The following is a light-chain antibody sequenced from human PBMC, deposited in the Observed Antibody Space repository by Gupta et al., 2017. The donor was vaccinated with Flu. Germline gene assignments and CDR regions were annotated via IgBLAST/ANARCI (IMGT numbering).Light chain of an antibody. V-gene: IGKV3-11*01. CDR2: GAS. CDR1: QNIGIV. Sequence: EIVLTQSPATLSLSPGDRATLSCRASQNIGIVLAWYQQTPGQSPRLLVSGASNRASDIPARFSGSGSGTDFTLTITSLDPEDFAVYYCQHRSNRPALTFGGGTKVEIK. CDR3: QHRSNRPALT. J-gene: IGKJ4*01.